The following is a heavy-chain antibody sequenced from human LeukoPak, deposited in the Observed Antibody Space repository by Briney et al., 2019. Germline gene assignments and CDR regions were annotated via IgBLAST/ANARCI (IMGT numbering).Heavy chain of an antibody. CDR1: GITFSSYA. D-gene: IGHD1-26*01. J-gene: IGHJ4*02. CDR2: ISYDGSNK. V-gene: IGHV3-30*04. Sequence: GGSLRLSCAASGITFSSYAMHWVRQAPGKGLEWVALISYDGSNKYYADSVKGRFTISRDNSKNTLYLQMDSLRAEDTAVYYCAKDRSGMGYYFDFWGQGTLVTVSS. CDR3: AKDRSGMGYYFDF.